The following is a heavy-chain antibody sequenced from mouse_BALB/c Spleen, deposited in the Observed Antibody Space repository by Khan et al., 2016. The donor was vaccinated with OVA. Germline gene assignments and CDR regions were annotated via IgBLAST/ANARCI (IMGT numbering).Heavy chain of an antibody. Sequence: EVQLVESGGDLVKPGGSLKLSCAASGFTFSAYSMSWVRQTPDKRLEWVATLSSGADYTYYPDGVKGRFTISRDNAKNTLYLQMSSLKSEDTAMYYCASHLTGSFAYWGQGTLVTVSA. CDR3: ASHLTGSFAY. J-gene: IGHJ3*01. CDR1: GFTFSAYS. D-gene: IGHD4-1*01. CDR2: LSSGADYT. V-gene: IGHV5-6*01.